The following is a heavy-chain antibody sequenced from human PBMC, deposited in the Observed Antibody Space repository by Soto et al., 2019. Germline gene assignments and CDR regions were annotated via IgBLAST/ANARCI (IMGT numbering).Heavy chain of an antibody. D-gene: IGHD2-15*01. V-gene: IGHV1-8*01. CDR2: MNPNSGNT. J-gene: IGHJ5*02. CDR3: ARLEYCSGGSCRRWNWFHP. Sequence: QVQLVQSGAEVKKPGASVKVSCKASGDTFTSYEINWVRQATGQGLEWMGWMNPNSGNTGYAQKFQGRVTMTRNTSISTGYMELSSLRSEDTAVYYCARLEYCSGGSCRRWNWFHPWGQGTLVTVSS. CDR1: GDTFTSYE.